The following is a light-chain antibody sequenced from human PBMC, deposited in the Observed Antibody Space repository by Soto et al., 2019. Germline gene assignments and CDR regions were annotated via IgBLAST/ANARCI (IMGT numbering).Light chain of an antibody. V-gene: IGLV2-23*01. J-gene: IGLJ3*02. CDR3: CSYAGSSTWV. Sequence: QSALTQPASVSGSPGQSITISCTGTSSDVGSYNLVSWYQHHPAKAPKLMIYEGSKRHSGVSNRFSGSKSGNTASLTISGLQAEDEADYYCCSYAGSSTWVFGGGTKVTVL. CDR1: SSDVGSYNL. CDR2: EGS.